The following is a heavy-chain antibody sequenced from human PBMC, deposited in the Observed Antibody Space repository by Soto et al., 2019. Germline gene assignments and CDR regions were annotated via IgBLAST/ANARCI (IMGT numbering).Heavy chain of an antibody. CDR2: INGGNGNT. D-gene: IGHD5-12*01. CDR1: GYTFPNYA. V-gene: IGHV1-3*01. CDR3: ASTRKGNSGYDYYFYGMDV. Sequence: QVQLVQSGAEVKKPGASVKVSCEASGYTFPNYAIHWVRQAPGQRLEWMGWINGGNGNTKYSQKFQGRVTITRDTSATTAYMELSSPKSEDTAVYYCASTRKGNSGYDYYFYGMDVWGQGTTVTVSS. J-gene: IGHJ6*02.